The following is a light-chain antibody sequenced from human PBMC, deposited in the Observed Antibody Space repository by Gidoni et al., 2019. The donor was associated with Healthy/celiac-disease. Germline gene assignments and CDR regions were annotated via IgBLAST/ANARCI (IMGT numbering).Light chain of an antibody. CDR1: QGISSY. V-gene: IGKV1-9*01. Sequence: DIQLTQSPSFLSASVGDRVTITCRASQGISSYLAWYQQKPGKAPKLLIYAASTLQSGVPSRFSGSGAGTEFTITISSLQPEDFATYYCKQLNSYPFTFGGXTKVEIK. CDR2: AAS. CDR3: KQLNSYPFT. J-gene: IGKJ4*01.